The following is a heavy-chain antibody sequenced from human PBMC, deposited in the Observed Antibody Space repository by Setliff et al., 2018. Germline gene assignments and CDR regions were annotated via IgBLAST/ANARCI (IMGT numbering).Heavy chain of an antibody. V-gene: IGHV4-4*07. CDR2: IYIGGSA. D-gene: IGHD6-19*01. CDR3: AREQWLDPPGYYYLDV. CDR1: GGSISSYY. J-gene: IGHJ6*03. Sequence: SETLSLTCTVSGGSISSYYWSWIRQPAGKELEWIGHIYIGGSANHNPSLKSRVTMSIDTSKNQFSLKLNSVTAADMAVYYCAREQWLDPPGYYYLDVWAKGTTVTVSS.